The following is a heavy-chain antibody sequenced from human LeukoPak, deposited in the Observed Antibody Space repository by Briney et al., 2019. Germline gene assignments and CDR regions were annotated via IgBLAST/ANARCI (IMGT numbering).Heavy chain of an antibody. CDR2: ISPYNGNT. D-gene: IGHD1-26*01. J-gene: IGHJ3*02. CDR3: ARDVSGSYVTDALKI. Sequence: ASVKVSCKASGYSFTNYGISWGRQAPGQGLEWMGWISPYNGNTNYAQRFQGRVTMTTDTSTSTVYTELRNLRFDDTAVYYCARDVSGSYVTDALKIWGQGTLVTVSS. V-gene: IGHV1-18*01. CDR1: GYSFTNYG.